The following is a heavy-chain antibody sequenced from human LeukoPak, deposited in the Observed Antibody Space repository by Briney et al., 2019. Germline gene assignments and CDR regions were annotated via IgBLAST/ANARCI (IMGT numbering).Heavy chain of an antibody. J-gene: IGHJ3*02. Sequence: GRSLRLSCAASGFTFDDYAMHWVRQAPGKGLEWVASISWNSGDIGYADSMKGRFTISRDSAKNSLYLQMNSLRAEDTALYYCARGPPYYESRGYFSGAFDIWGQGTMVTVSS. CDR1: GFTFDDYA. V-gene: IGHV3-9*01. CDR2: ISWNSGDI. D-gene: IGHD3-22*01. CDR3: ARGPPYYESRGYFSGAFDI.